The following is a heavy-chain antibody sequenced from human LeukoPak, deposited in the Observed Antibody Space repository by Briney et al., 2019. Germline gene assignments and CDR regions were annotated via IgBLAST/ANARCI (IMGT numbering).Heavy chain of an antibody. CDR1: GGSISNNIW. J-gene: IGHJ4*02. CDR3: AKNAWYCLDY. CDR2: IFHSGST. D-gene: IGHD6-13*01. V-gene: IGHV4-4*02. Sequence: PSQTLSLTCTVSGGSISNNIWWSWVRQPPGKGLEWIGEIFHSGSTNYNPSLKSRVTISLDKSKNQVALRVDSLTAADTAVYYCAKNAWYCLDYWGQGTLVTVSS.